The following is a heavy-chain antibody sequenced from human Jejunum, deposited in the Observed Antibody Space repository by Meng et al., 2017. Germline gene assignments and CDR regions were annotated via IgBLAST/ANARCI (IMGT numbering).Heavy chain of an antibody. J-gene: IGHJ4*02. D-gene: IGHD5-18*01. CDR2: MYGSGDT. Sequence: GPLQESGPGRVKPSETLSLTCTVSGGSISNYYWGWIRQPVGKGLEWIGRMYGSGDTKYNPSLKSRVTISVDKSKNQFSLKLTSVTAADTAVYYCARGGYYSFDYWGQGTLVTVSS. V-gene: IGHV4-4*07. CDR3: ARGGYYSFDY. CDR1: GGSISNYY.